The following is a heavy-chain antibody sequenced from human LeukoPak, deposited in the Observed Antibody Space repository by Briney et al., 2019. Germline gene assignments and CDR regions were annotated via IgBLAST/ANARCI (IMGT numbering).Heavy chain of an antibody. Sequence: GGSLRLSCAASGFTSSSYAMHWVRQAPGKGLEWVAVISNDGSNRYYADSVKGRFTISRDNSKNTLYLQMNSLRAEDTAVYYCARDPNDYCSSASCYPFAFDIWGQGTMVTVSS. CDR2: ISNDGSNR. J-gene: IGHJ3*02. V-gene: IGHV3-30-3*01. CDR1: GFTSSSYA. D-gene: IGHD2-2*01. CDR3: ARDPNDYCSSASCYPFAFDI.